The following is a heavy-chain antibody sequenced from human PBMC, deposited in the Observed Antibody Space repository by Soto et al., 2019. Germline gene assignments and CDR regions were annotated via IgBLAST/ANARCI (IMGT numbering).Heavy chain of an antibody. Sequence: DVQLVESGGGLVQPGGSLRLSCAASNFTFSRYSMNWLRQAPGKGLEWVSYISSSTNTIYYADSVKGRFTISRDNAKSSLYLQMKSLRDDDTAVYYCARQLGSPSAGDFDYWGQGTLVTVSS. CDR1: NFTFSRYS. D-gene: IGHD3-3*02. CDR3: ARQLGSPSAGDFDY. J-gene: IGHJ4*02. V-gene: IGHV3-48*02. CDR2: ISSSTNTI.